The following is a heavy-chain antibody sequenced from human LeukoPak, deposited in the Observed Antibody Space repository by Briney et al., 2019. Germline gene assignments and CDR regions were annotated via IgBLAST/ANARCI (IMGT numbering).Heavy chain of an antibody. CDR2: IYYSGST. CDR1: GGSISSYY. Sequence: PSETLSLTCTVSGGSISSYYWSWIRQPPGKGLEWIGYIYYSGSTNYNPSLKSRVTISVDTSKNQFSLKLSSVTAADTAVYYCARWSGDYYDSSGYHAYWGQGTLVTVSS. J-gene: IGHJ4*02. D-gene: IGHD3-22*01. V-gene: IGHV4-59*01. CDR3: ARWSGDYYDSSGYHAY.